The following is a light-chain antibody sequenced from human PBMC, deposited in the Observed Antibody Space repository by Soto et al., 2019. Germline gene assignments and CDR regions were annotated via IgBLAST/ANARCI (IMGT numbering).Light chain of an antibody. CDR3: QQYDSSPLT. J-gene: IGKJ4*01. V-gene: IGKV3-20*01. CDR2: GAS. CDR1: QSVSSSY. Sequence: EIVLTQSPGTLSLSPGERATLSCRASQSVSSSYLAWYQQNPGQAPRLLIYGASSRATGIPDRFSGSGSGIDFTLTISRLEPEDFAVYFCQQYDSSPLTFGGGTKVEIK.